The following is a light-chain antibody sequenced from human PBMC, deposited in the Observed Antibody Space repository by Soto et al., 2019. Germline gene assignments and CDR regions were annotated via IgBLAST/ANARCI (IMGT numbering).Light chain of an antibody. J-gene: IGLJ1*01. CDR3: QSYDSSLSGSRV. V-gene: IGLV1-40*01. CDR1: GSKIGAGYD. Sequence: QSVLTQLPSVSVSPGQSETISCSRRGSKIGAGYDVHWYQQLPGTAPKLLIYGNSNRPSGVPDRFSGSKSGTSASLAITGLQAEDEADYYCQSYDSSLSGSRVFGTGTKVTVL. CDR2: GNS.